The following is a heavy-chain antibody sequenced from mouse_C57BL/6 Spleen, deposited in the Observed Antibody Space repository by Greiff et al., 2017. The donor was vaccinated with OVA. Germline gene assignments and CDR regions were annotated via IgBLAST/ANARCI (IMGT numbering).Heavy chain of an antibody. CDR1: GFTFSDYY. CDR2: INYDGSST. J-gene: IGHJ4*01. D-gene: IGHD4-1*01. V-gene: IGHV5-16*01. CDR3: ARKDWDYAMDY. Sequence: EVMLVESEGGLVQPGSSMKLSCTASGFTFSDYYMAWVRQVPEKGLEWVANINYDGSSTYYLDSLKSRFIISRDNAKNILYLQMSSLKSEDTATDYCARKDWDYAMDYWGQGTSVTVSS.